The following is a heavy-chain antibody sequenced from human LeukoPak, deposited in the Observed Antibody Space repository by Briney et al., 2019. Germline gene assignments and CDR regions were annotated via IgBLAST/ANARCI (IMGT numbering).Heavy chain of an antibody. V-gene: IGHV3-74*01. CDR1: GFSFSSYW. CDR3: AGVGGRSSIGGDY. CDR2: IKSDGSTT. Sequence: GGSLRLSCAASGFSFSSYWMHWVRQAPGTGLVWVSRIKSDGSTTNYADFVKGRFTISRDNAKNALYLQMNSLRAEDTAVYYCAGVGGRSSIGGDYWGQGTLVTVSS. D-gene: IGHD3-10*01. J-gene: IGHJ4*02.